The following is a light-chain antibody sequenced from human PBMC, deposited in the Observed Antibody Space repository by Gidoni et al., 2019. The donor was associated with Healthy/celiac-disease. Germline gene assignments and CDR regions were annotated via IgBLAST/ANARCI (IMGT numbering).Light chain of an antibody. CDR3: QKYNSAPRRVT. Sequence: DIQMIQSPSSLSASVGDRVTITCRASQGISNYLAWYQQKPGKVPKLLIYAASTLQSGVPSRFSGSGSGADFTLTISGLQPEDVATYYCQKYNSAPRRVTFGQGTRLEIK. J-gene: IGKJ5*01. CDR2: AAS. V-gene: IGKV1-27*01. CDR1: QGISNY.